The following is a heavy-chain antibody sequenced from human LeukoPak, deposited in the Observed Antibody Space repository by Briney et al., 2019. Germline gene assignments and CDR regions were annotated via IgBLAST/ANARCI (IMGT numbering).Heavy chain of an antibody. D-gene: IGHD3-22*01. CDR2: IYPGDSDT. Sequence: GESLKISCKGPGYSFTSYWIGWVRQMPGKGLERMGIIYPGDSDTRYSPSFQGQVTISADKSTSTAYLQWSSLKASDTAMYYCARGMYYYDSSGYYYFDYWGQGTLVTVSS. V-gene: IGHV5-51*01. CDR3: ARGMYYYDSSGYYYFDY. J-gene: IGHJ4*02. CDR1: GYSFTSYW.